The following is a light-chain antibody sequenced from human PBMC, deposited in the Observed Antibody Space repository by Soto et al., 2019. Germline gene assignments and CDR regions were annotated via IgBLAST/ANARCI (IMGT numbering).Light chain of an antibody. V-gene: IGKV3D-20*02. CDR3: QQRSNWSWT. J-gene: IGKJ1*01. CDR2: AAS. Sequence: ESVLTQSPGTLSLSPGERAALSCRASQSVSSSYLAWYQQKSGQAPRLLIYAASTRATGIPDRFSGSGSGTDFTLTISRLEPEDFAVYYCQQRSNWSWTFGQGTKVEIK. CDR1: QSVSSSY.